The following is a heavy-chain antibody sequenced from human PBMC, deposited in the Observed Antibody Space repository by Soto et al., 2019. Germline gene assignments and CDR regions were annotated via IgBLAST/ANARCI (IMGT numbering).Heavy chain of an antibody. CDR2: ISGSGGTT. D-gene: IGHD2-2*01. CDR1: GFTFRNYA. Sequence: EVQLLESGGGLVQPGGSLRLSCAASGFTFRNYAMSWARQAPGKGLEWVSAISGSGGTTHYADSVKGRFTISRDNSKYTLYLRMNSLRVEDTAVYYCAKDRSSTSCYAFDYWGQGSLVTVSS. J-gene: IGHJ4*02. V-gene: IGHV3-23*01. CDR3: AKDRSSTSCYAFDY.